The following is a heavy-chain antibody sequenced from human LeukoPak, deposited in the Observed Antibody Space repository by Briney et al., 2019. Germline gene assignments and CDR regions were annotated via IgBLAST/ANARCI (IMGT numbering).Heavy chain of an antibody. Sequence: SETLSLTCTVSGGSISSGGYYWSWIRQHPGKGLEWIGYIYYSGSTYYNPPLKSRVTISVDTSKNQFSLKLSSVTAADTAVYYCARATEPTMVRGVIAWFDPWGQGTLVTVSS. D-gene: IGHD3-10*01. CDR3: ARATEPTMVRGVIAWFDP. V-gene: IGHV4-31*03. CDR1: GGSISSGGYY. CDR2: IYYSGST. J-gene: IGHJ5*02.